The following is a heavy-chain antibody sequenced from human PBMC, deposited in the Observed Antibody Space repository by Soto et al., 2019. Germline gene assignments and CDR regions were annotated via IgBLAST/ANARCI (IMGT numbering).Heavy chain of an antibody. J-gene: IGHJ4*02. CDR1: GGSFSGYY. CDR2: INHSGST. CDR3: ARGDYGEVY. V-gene: IGHV4-34*01. Sequence: SETLSLTCAVFGGSFSGYYLSWIRQPPGKGLEWIGEINHSGSTNYNPSLKSRVTISVDTSKNQFSLKLSSVTAADTAVYYCARGDYGEVYWGQGTLVTVSS. D-gene: IGHD4-17*01.